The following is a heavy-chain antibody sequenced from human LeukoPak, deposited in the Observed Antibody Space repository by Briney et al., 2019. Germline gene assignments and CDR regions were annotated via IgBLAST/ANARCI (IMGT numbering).Heavy chain of an antibody. V-gene: IGHV4-59*01. Sequence: SETLSLTCTVSGGSISSYYWSWIRQPPGKGLEWIGYIYYSGSTNYNPSLKSRVTISVDTSKNQFSPKLSSVTAADTAVYYCAREVEGYCSGGSCYQSRYYYYYYMDVWGKGTTVTVSS. J-gene: IGHJ6*03. D-gene: IGHD2-15*01. CDR2: IYYSGST. CDR1: GGSISSYY. CDR3: AREVEGYCSGGSCYQSRYYYYYYMDV.